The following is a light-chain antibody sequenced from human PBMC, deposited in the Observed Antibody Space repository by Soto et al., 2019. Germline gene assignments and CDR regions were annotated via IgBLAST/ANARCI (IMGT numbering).Light chain of an antibody. CDR1: SGHSSYA. Sequence: QPVLTQSPSASASLGASVKLTCTLSSGHSSYAIAWHQQQPEKGPRYLMNLNNDGSHSKGDGIPDRFSGSSSGAERYLTISSLQSEDEADYYCQTWGTGIRVFGGGTKLPVL. CDR3: QTWGTGIRV. J-gene: IGLJ3*02. V-gene: IGLV4-69*01. CDR2: LNNDGSH.